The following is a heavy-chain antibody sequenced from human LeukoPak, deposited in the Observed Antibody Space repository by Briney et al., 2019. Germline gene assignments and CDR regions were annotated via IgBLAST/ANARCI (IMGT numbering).Heavy chain of an antibody. J-gene: IGHJ5*02. Sequence: GGSLRLSCAASGFTFSSYSMNWVRQAPGKGLEWVSSISSSSSYIYYADSVKGRFTISRDNAKNSLYLQMNSLRAEDTAVYYCARSVGATIFDPWGQGTLVTVSS. CDR2: ISSSSSYI. CDR3: ARSVGATIFDP. D-gene: IGHD1-26*01. V-gene: IGHV3-21*01. CDR1: GFTFSSYS.